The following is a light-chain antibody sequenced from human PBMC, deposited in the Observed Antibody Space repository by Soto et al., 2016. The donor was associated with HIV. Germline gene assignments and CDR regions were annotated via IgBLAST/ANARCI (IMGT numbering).Light chain of an antibody. V-gene: IGLV3-21*02. CDR3: QVWDIASGHVV. CDR2: DDS. Sequence: SYELTQPPSVSVAPGQTARITCEGDNIGSKSVHWYQQRSGQAPVLVVFDDSDRPSHIPDRFSGSKPGNTATLAISRVEAGDEADYYCQVWDIASGHVVFGGGTNLPVL. CDR1: NIGSKS. J-gene: IGLJ2*01.